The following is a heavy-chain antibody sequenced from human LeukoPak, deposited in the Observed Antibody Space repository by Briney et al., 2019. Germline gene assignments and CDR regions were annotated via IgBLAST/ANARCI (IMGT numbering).Heavy chain of an antibody. J-gene: IGHJ4*02. D-gene: IGHD3-3*01. CDR3: ATVWSPLPETVVPASFFDY. V-gene: IGHV3-21*01. CDR2: ISSNSSHK. Sequence: GGSLRLSCAASGFTFSNYIMNWVRQAPGKGLEWVSSISSNSSHKYYTESLKGRFTISRDNAKNLLYLQMNSLRAADTAVYSCATVWSPLPETVVPASFFDYWGQGILVTVSS. CDR1: GFTFSNYI.